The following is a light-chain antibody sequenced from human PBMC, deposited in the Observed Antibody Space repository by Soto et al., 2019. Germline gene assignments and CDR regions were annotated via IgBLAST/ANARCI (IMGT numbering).Light chain of an antibody. CDR2: SAS. CDR3: QQYNNWPPWT. V-gene: IGKV3-15*01. J-gene: IGKJ1*01. CDR1: QSIDTN. Sequence: ETVMTQSPATLSVSPGERATLSCSASQSIDTNLAWYQHKPGQTPRLLIYSASTRATGVPSRFSGGGSWTEFTLTISSLQSEDLAVYYCQQYNNWPPWTFGQGTKGEVK.